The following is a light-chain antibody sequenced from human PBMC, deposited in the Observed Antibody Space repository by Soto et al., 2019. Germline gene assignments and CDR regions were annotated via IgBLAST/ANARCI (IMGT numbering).Light chain of an antibody. CDR1: KLGYKY. J-gene: IGLJ2*01. CDR3: QAWDSSTVV. CDR2: QDS. V-gene: IGLV3-1*01. Sequence: SYELIQPPSVSVSPGQTASITCSGDKLGYKYACWYQQKPGQSPVLVIYQDSKRPSGIPERFSGSNSGNTATLTISGTQAMDEADYYCQAWDSSTVVFGGGTKLTVL.